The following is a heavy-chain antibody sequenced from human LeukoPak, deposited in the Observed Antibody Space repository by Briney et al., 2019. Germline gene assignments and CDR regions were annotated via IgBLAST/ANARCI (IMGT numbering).Heavy chain of an antibody. Sequence: SETLSLTCTVSGGSIISRSYYWDWIRQPPGKGLEWIGSIYYSGTTYYNPSLKSRVTMSLHGSSNHFSLKLSSLTAADTAVYYCVARNGDYSYMDVWGKGTTVTVSS. D-gene: IGHD1-1*01. CDR2: IYYSGTT. CDR3: VARNGDYSYMDV. V-gene: IGHV4-39*02. J-gene: IGHJ6*03. CDR1: GGSIISRSYY.